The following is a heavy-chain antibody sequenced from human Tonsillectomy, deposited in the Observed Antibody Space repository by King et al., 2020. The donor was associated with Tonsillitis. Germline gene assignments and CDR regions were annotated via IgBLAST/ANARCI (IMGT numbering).Heavy chain of an antibody. V-gene: IGHV3-7*03. J-gene: IGHJ6*02. CDR1: GFTFSNYW. D-gene: IGHD6-13*01. Sequence: EVQLVESGGGLVQPGGSLRLSCAASGFTFSNYWMTWVRQAPGKGLEWVANINQDGSEKYYVDSVKGRFTISRDNAKNSLYLQMNSLRAEDTAVYYCARETYSSNWYVGMDVWGQGTTVTVSS. CDR2: INQDGSEK. CDR3: ARETYSSNWYVGMDV.